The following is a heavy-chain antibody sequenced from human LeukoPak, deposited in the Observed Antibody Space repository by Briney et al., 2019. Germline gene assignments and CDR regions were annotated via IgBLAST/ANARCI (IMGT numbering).Heavy chain of an antibody. CDR3: ATPLDYYDSSGYHQGGD. CDR1: GFTFSSSA. V-gene: IGHV3-23*01. D-gene: IGHD3-22*01. J-gene: IGHJ4*02. Sequence: GGSLRLSCAASGFTFSSSAMSWVRQAPGKGLEWVSAISNNGGYTYYADSVQGRSTISRDNSKSTLCLQMNSLRAEDTAVYYCATPLDYYDSSGYHQGGDWGQGTLVTVTS. CDR2: ISNNGGYT.